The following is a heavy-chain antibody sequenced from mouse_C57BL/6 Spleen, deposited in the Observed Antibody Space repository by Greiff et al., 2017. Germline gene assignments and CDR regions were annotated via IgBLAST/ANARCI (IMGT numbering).Heavy chain of an antibody. V-gene: IGHV1-55*01. D-gene: IGHD1-1*01. CDR2: IYPGSGST. J-gene: IGHJ4*01. CDR1: GYTFTSYW. CDR3: ARGSYGSRHGAMDY. Sequence: VKLMESGAELVKPGASVKMSCKASGYTFTSYWITWVKQRPGQGLEWIGDIYPGSGSTTYNEKFKSKGPLTVSTSSTPAYMQLSSLTSEDSAVDYCARGSYGSRHGAMDYWGQGTSVTVSS.